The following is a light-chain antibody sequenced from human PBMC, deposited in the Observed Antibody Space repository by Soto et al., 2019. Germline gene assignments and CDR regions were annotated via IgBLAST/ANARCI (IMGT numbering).Light chain of an antibody. CDR1: QSISSSY. Sequence: DIVMTQSPSTMSVSPGERATLSGRASQSISSSYLGWYQQKPSQAPRLLIYGASNKATGIPDRFSGSGCGKDFTLTISRLAPEDCAEHYCQQNGKSRRFGQGTRVDIK. CDR3: QQNGKSRR. J-gene: IGKJ1*01. V-gene: IGKV3-20*01. CDR2: GAS.